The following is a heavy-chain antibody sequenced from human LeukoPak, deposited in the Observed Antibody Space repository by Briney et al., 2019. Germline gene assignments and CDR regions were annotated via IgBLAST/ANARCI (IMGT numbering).Heavy chain of an antibody. CDR2: MNPNSGNT. CDR3: ARGTPSSSSVFDY. Sequence: ASVTVSCKASGYTLTSYDINWVRQAPGQGLEWMGWMNPNSGNTGYAQKFQGRVTMTRNTSISTAYMELSSLRSEDTAVYYCARGTPSSSSVFDYWGQGTLVTVSS. V-gene: IGHV1-8*01. D-gene: IGHD6-6*01. CDR1: GYTLTSYD. J-gene: IGHJ4*02.